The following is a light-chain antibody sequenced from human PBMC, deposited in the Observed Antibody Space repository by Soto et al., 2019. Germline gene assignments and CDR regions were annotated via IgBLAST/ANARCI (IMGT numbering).Light chain of an antibody. J-gene: IGKJ1*01. V-gene: IGKV3-15*01. CDR1: QSVSSSH. CDR2: GAS. Sequence: ETVVTQSPATLSVSPGETASLSCRASQSVSSSHLAWYQHKPGQAPRLLIYGASTRATGIPARFSGSGSGTDFTLTISSLQPEDFATYYCQQSYSTPWTFGQGTKVDIK. CDR3: QQSYSTPWT.